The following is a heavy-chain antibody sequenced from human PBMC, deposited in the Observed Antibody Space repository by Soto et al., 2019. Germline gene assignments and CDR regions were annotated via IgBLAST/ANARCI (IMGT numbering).Heavy chain of an antibody. D-gene: IGHD3-10*01. J-gene: IGHJ5*02. CDR3: ARASLWFGELLVGWFDP. Sequence: ASVKVSCKAAGYTLTSYYMRWVRQATGQGLEWMGWISASNGSTNYAQKLQGRVTMTTDTSTSTAYMELRSLRSDDTAVYYCARASLWFGELLVGWFDPWGQGTLVTVSS. CDR2: ISASNGST. CDR1: GYTLTSYY. V-gene: IGHV1-18*04.